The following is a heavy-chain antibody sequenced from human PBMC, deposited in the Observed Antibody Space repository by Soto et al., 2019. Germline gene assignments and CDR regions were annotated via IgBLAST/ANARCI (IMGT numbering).Heavy chain of an antibody. CDR2: ISGSGGST. Sequence: GGSLRLSCAASGFTFSSYAMSWVRQAPGKGLEWVSAISGSGGSTYYADSVKGRFTISRDNSKNTLYLQMNSLRAEDTAVYYCAKDRGVVAARPTFSANPTESTGYGMDVWGQGTTVTVSS. D-gene: IGHD6-6*01. CDR3: AKDRGVVAARPTFSANPTESTGYGMDV. V-gene: IGHV3-23*01. J-gene: IGHJ6*02. CDR1: GFTFSSYA.